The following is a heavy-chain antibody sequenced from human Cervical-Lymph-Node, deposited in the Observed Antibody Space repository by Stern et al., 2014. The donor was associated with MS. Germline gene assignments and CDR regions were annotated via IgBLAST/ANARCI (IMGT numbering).Heavy chain of an antibody. J-gene: IGHJ4*02. CDR3: ARQTTAWASDV. Sequence: MQLVQSGAELIRPGESLKISCKGSGFKFSIYWIAWVRQMPGQCLEWMDISYPVAAETIYSPSFQGQFTMSSDKSTSTAYLQWSSLNASDSAMYFCARQTTAWASDVWGQGTLVTVSS. V-gene: IGHV5-51*01. D-gene: IGHD1-14*01. CDR1: GFKFSIYW. CDR2: SYPVAAET.